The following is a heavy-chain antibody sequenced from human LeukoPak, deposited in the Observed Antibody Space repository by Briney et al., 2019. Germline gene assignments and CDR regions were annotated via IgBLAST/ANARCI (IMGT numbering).Heavy chain of an antibody. J-gene: IGHJ3*02. V-gene: IGHV3-7*01. CDR2: IKPDGTEK. Sequence: QPGGSLRLSCVASGFTFGGDWLSWVRQAPGKGLEWVANIKPDGTEKYYVDSVKGRFTISRDNAKNSLYLQLNSLRAEDTAVYYCVRYYDPPVGDAFDIWGPGTMVTVSS. D-gene: IGHD3-22*01. CDR1: GFTFGGDW. CDR3: VRYYDPPVGDAFDI.